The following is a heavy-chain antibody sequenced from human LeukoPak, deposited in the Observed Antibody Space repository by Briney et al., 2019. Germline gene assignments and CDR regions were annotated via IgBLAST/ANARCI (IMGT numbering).Heavy chain of an antibody. D-gene: IGHD5-18*01. CDR3: ARVADTAMDKNFDY. J-gene: IGHJ4*02. CDR1: GFIFDDYD. CDR2: INWNGGST. V-gene: IGHV3-20*04. Sequence: PGGSLRLSCAASGFIFDDYDMSWVRHAPGKGLEWVSGINWNGGSTGYADSVKGRFTISRDDAKKSLYLQMNSLRAEDTALYYCARVADTAMDKNFDYWGQGTLVTVSS.